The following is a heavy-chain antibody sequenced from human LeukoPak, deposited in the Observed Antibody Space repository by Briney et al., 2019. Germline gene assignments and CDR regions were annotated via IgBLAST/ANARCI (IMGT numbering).Heavy chain of an antibody. J-gene: IGHJ4*02. CDR3: VSDSWNYGLLDS. V-gene: IGHV3-33*01. CDR1: RFTFSTYG. CDR2: IWYDGSNK. Sequence: PGGSLRLSCAASRFTFSTYGIHWVRQAPGKGLEWVAVIWYDGSNKYYADSVRGRFTISRDNSKNTLYLQMNSLRAEETAVYYGVSDSWNYGLLDSWGQGTLVTVSS. D-gene: IGHD1-7*01.